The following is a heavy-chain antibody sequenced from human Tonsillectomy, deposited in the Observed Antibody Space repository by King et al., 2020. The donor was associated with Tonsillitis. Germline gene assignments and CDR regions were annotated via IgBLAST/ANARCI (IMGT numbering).Heavy chain of an antibody. D-gene: IGHD5-24*01. CDR1: GGSISSGGYY. J-gene: IGHJ6*02. V-gene: IGHV4-31*03. Sequence: QLQESGPGLVKPSQTLSLTCTVSGGSISSGGYYWSWIRQHPGKGLEWIGYIYYSGNTYYNPSLKSRVTISVDTSKNQFSLRLTSVTAADTAVYYCARGQDEYYFYYYAMDVWGQGTTVTVSS. CDR3: ARGQDEYYFYYYAMDV. CDR2: IYYSGNT.